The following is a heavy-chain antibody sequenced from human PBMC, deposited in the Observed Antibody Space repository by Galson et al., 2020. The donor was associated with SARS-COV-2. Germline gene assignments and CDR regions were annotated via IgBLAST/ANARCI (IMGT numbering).Heavy chain of an antibody. Sequence: QLGESLKISCKGSGYSFTSYWIGWVRQMPGKGLEWMGIIYPGDSDTRYSPSFQGQVTISADKSISTAYLQWSSLKASDTAMYYCARFFEMGIAAAGYYGMDVWGQVTTVTVSS. J-gene: IGHJ6*02. V-gene: IGHV5-51*01. D-gene: IGHD6-13*01. CDR1: GYSFTSYW. CDR3: ARFFEMGIAAAGYYGMDV. CDR2: IYPGDSDT.